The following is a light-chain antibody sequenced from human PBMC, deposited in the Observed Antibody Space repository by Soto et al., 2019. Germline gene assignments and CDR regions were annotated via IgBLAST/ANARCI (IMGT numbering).Light chain of an antibody. CDR2: GAS. CDR3: QQYNNWPLT. Sequence: ERVMTQSPATLSVSPGERATLSCRARQSVSSNLAWYQQKPGQAPRLLIYGASTRATGIPARFTGTGSGTEFTLTISSLQSEDFAVYYCQQYNNWPLTFGGGTKVDIK. J-gene: IGKJ4*01. V-gene: IGKV3-15*01. CDR1: QSVSSN.